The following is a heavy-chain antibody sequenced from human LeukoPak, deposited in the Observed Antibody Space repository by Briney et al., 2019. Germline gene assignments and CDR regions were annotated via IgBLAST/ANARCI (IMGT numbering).Heavy chain of an antibody. Sequence: SETLSLTCTVSGYSISSGYYCGWIRQPPRKGLEWFGSIYHSGSNYYNSSLKSRVTISVDPSKNQFSLKLSSVTAADTAVYYCARDPYYYDSSGSQRGDAFDIWGQGTMVTVSS. J-gene: IGHJ3*02. CDR2: IYHSGSN. D-gene: IGHD3-22*01. CDR1: GYSISSGYY. V-gene: IGHV4-38-2*02. CDR3: ARDPYYYDSSGSQRGDAFDI.